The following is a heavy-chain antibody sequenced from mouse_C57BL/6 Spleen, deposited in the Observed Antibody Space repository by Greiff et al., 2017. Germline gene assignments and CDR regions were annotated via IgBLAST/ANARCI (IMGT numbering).Heavy chain of an antibody. CDR3: ARADYYGSSYHWYFDV. CDR2: INPYNGGT. J-gene: IGHJ1*03. CDR1: EYTFTDYY. D-gene: IGHD1-1*01. Sequence: VQLQQSGPVLVKPGASVKMSCKASEYTFTDYYMNWVKQSHGKSLEWIGVINPYNGGTSYNQKFKGKDTLTVDKSSSTAYMELNSLTSEDSAVYYCARADYYGSSYHWYFDVWGTGTTVTVSS. V-gene: IGHV1-19*01.